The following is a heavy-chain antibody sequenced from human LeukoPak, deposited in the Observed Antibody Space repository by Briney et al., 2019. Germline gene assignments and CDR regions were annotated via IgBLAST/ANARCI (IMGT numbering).Heavy chain of an antibody. CDR3: ARAGRLKSGSNIY. CDR1: GYNFTNYG. Sequence: VASVKVSCRTSGYNFTNYGISWVRQAPGQRLEWMGWISGYNGNTEYAQKFQARVTMTTDTSTTTGYLELRSLTSDDTAVYYCARAGRLKSGSNIYWGQGTLVTVSS. J-gene: IGHJ4*02. D-gene: IGHD1-26*01. V-gene: IGHV1-18*01. CDR2: ISGYNGNT.